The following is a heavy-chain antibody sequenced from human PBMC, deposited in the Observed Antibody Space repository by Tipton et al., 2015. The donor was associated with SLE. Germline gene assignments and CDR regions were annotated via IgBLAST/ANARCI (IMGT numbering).Heavy chain of an antibody. Sequence: TLSLTCTVSGGSISSGSYYWSWIRQPAGKGLEWIGEINHSGSTNYNPSLKSRVTISVDTFKNQFSLKVNSVIAADTAVYYCARGSKGLRWGQNAFDIWGQGTMVTVSS. V-gene: IGHV4-61*09. D-gene: IGHD5-12*01. CDR1: GGSISSGSYY. CDR2: INHSGST. J-gene: IGHJ3*02. CDR3: ARGSKGLRWGQNAFDI.